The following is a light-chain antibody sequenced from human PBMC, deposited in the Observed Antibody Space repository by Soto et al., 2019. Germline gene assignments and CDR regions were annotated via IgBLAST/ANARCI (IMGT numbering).Light chain of an antibody. CDR1: QSISTS. CDR2: DAS. J-gene: IGKJ1*01. CDR3: QQYNTDPWT. Sequence: DIQMTQSPSTLSASVGDRVTITCRASQSISTSLAWFRQKPGKAPKPLIYDASNLESGVPSRFSGSVSGTEFTLTISSLQPDDFATYFCQQYNTDPWTFGQGTEVDTK. V-gene: IGKV1-5*01.